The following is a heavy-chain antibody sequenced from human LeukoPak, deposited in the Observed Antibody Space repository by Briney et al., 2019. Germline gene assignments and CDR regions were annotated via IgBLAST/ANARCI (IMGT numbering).Heavy chain of an antibody. V-gene: IGHV3-30-3*01. D-gene: IGHD4-23*01. J-gene: IGHJ4*02. CDR3: AGYGGYSF. CDR2: ISYDGSNK. CDR1: GFTFSSHA. Sequence: GGSLRLSCAASGFTFSSHAMHWVRQAPGKGLEWVAVISYDGSNKYYADSVKGRFTISRDNSKNTLYLQMNNLRAEDTAVYYCAGYGGYSFWGQGTLVTVSS.